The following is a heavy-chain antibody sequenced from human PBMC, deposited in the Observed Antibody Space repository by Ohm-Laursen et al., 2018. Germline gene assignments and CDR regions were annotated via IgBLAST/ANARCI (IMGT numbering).Heavy chain of an antibody. CDR2: IYTNGIT. J-gene: IGHJ4*02. CDR1: GGSISSYY. V-gene: IGHV4-4*07. Sequence: TLSLTCTVSGGSISSYYWSWIRQPAGKGLEWIGRIYTNGITNYNPSLKSRVTMSVDTSKNQFSLKLISVTAADTAVYYCAREPLLRYYFDYWGQGTLVTVFS. CDR3: AREPLLRYYFDY. D-gene: IGHD5-12*01.